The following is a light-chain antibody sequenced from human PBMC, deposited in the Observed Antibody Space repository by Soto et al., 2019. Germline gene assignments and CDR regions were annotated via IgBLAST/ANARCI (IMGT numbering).Light chain of an antibody. CDR3: QQSYSTPRK. V-gene: IGKV1-39*01. CDR1: QSISSY. Sequence: DLQMAQSSFSLSASVGGRVTITCRASQSISSYLNWYQQKPGKAPKLLIYAASSLQSGVPSRFSGSGSGTDFTLTISSLQPEDFATYYCQQSYSTPRKFGQGTKVAIK. J-gene: IGKJ1*01. CDR2: AAS.